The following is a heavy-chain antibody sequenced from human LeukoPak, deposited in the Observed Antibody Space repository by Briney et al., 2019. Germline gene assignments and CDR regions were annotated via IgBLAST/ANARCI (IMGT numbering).Heavy chain of an antibody. CDR1: GYSITTGYY. Sequence: SETLSLTCTVSGYSITTGYYWGWIRQPPGKGLEWIGNIFYSGSTYYSPSLKSRVTISLDTSRNQFSLKLNSVTAADTAVYYCAKSNGYGLVDIWGQGTMVTVSS. D-gene: IGHD3-10*01. CDR3: AKSNGYGLVDI. V-gene: IGHV4-38-2*02. J-gene: IGHJ3*02. CDR2: IFYSGST.